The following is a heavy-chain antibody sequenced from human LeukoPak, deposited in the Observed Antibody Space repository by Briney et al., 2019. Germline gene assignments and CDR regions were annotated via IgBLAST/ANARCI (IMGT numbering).Heavy chain of an antibody. D-gene: IGHD6-19*01. CDR2: IDIPGNT. J-gene: IGHJ5*02. V-gene: IGHV3-13*01. CDR1: GFTLSTYD. CDR3: ARAVAGTHWFDP. Sequence: GGSLRLSCAASGFTLSTYDMHWVRQPPGKGLEWVSGIDIPGNTYYPDSVKGRFTMSRESAKNSLYLQMNSLRAGDTAVYYCARAVAGTHWFDPWGQGTLVTVSS.